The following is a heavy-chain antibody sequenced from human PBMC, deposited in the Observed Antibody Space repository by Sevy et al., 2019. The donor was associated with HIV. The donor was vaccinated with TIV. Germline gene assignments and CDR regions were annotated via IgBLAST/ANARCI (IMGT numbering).Heavy chain of an antibody. V-gene: IGHV3-74*01. CDR3: VRVEGRL. CDR1: GFTFETQW. CDR2: INIDGKNV. Sequence: GGSLILSCVASGFTFETQWMHWVRRAPGKGLEWVSRINIDGKNVAYAESVKDRFTISRDNAKNTLYLQMHSLRVEDTAIYFCVRVEGRLWGQGVQVTVSS. D-gene: IGHD2-15*01. J-gene: IGHJ4*02.